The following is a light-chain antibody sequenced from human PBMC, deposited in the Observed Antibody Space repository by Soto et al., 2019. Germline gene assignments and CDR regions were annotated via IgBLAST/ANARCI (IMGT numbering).Light chain of an antibody. CDR1: QSISSW. Sequence: DIQMTQSPSTLSASVGDRVTITCRASQSISSWLAWYQQKPGKAPKLQIYDASSLESGVPSRFSGSGSGTEFTLTISSLQPDDFATYYCQQYNSYRTFGQGTKV. CDR3: QQYNSYRT. CDR2: DAS. J-gene: IGKJ1*01. V-gene: IGKV1-5*01.